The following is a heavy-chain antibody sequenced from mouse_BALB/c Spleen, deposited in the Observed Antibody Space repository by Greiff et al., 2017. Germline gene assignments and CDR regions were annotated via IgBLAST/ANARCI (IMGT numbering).Heavy chain of an antibody. V-gene: IGHV3-8*02. Sequence: EVKLQESGPSLVKPSQTLSLTCSVTGDSITSGYWNWIRKFPGNKLEYMGYISYSGSTYYNPSLKSRISITRDTSKNQYYLQLNSVTTEDTATYYCARATMITYYFDYWGQGTTLTVSS. CDR2: ISYSGST. D-gene: IGHD2-4*01. CDR1: GDSITSGY. J-gene: IGHJ2*01. CDR3: ARATMITYYFDY.